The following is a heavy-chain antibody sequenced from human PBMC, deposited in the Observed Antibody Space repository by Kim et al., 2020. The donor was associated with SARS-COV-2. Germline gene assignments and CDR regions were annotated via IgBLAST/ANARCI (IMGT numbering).Heavy chain of an antibody. Sequence: GGSLRLSCAASGFTFSSYSMNWVRQAPGKGLEWVSSISSSSSYIYYADSVKGRFTISRDNAKNSLYLQMNSLRAEDTAVYYCARGLDDYGDYTGEYWGQGTLVTVSS. V-gene: IGHV3-21*01. J-gene: IGHJ4*02. D-gene: IGHD4-17*01. CDR1: GFTFSSYS. CDR3: ARGLDDYGDYTGEY. CDR2: ISSSSSYI.